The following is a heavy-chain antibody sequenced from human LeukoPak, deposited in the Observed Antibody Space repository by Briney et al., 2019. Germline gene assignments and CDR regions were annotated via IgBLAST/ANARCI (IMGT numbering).Heavy chain of an antibody. Sequence: PSETLSLTCTVSGGSISNYYWSWIRQPPGKGLEWIGYIDYSGSTNYNPSLKSRVTISVDTSKNQFSLKLSSVTAADTAVYYCARVSFNYGSCTFDYWGQGTLVTVSS. CDR3: ARVSFNYGSCTFDY. CDR2: IDYSGST. D-gene: IGHD2-15*01. CDR1: GGSISNYY. J-gene: IGHJ4*02. V-gene: IGHV4-59*12.